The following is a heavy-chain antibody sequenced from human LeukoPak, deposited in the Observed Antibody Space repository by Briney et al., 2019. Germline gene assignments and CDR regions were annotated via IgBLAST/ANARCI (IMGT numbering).Heavy chain of an antibody. CDR3: AKYGLAGSGRYHDASDI. D-gene: IGHD3-10*01. CDR1: GCTFNSYG. V-gene: IGHV3-23*01. CDR2: ISGSGGST. J-gene: IGHJ3*02. Sequence: GALLRLSCAASGCTFNSYGVTWVRQAPGGGLEWVSAISGSGGSTLFADSVKGRSTISRADPKNPLYLQMNSLRAEDTAVYYCAKYGLAGSGRYHDASDIWGQGTMVAVSS.